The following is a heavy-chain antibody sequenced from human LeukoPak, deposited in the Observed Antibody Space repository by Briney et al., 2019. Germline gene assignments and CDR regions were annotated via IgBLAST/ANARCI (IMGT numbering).Heavy chain of an antibody. Sequence: SETLSLTCTVSGGSISSYYWSWIRQPPGKGLEWIGEINHSGSTNYNPSLKSRVTISVDTSKNQFSLKLSSVTAADTAVYYCARGSRDSSGYRPIDYWGQGTLVTVSS. CDR3: ARGSRDSSGYRPIDY. CDR1: GGSISSYY. CDR2: INHSGST. D-gene: IGHD3-22*01. V-gene: IGHV4-34*01. J-gene: IGHJ4*02.